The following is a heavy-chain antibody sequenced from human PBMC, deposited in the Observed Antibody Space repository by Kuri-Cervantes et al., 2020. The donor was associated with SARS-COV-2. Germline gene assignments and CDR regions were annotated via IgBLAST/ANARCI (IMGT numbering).Heavy chain of an antibody. J-gene: IGHJ4*02. D-gene: IGHD3-16*02. V-gene: IGHV4-39*07. CDR1: GGSISSSSYY. CDR3: AKDGSVWGSYRFDY. Sequence: GSLRLSCTVSGGSISSSSYYWGWIRQPPGKGLEWIGSIYYSGSTYYNPSLKSRVTISVDTSKNQFSLKLSSVTAADTAVYYCAKDGSVWGSYRFDYWGQGTLVTVSS. CDR2: IYYSGST.